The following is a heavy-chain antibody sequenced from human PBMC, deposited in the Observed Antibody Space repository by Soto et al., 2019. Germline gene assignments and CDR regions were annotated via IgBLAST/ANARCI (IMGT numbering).Heavy chain of an antibody. Sequence: VKFAGQGFGYTFTDRWFHCVRQAPGQGLEWMGLINPNSDCTNYAQNFQGWLTITRDKSISTAYMAMSRLTADEGSVCYCPTSLVGRAGAGVREYYSVSWFQLNLVTVSS. V-gene: IGHV1-2*04. CDR1: GYTFTDRW. D-gene: IGHD6-13*01. J-gene: IGHJ4*02. CDR2: INPNSDCT. CDR3: PTSLVGRAGAGVREYYSVS.